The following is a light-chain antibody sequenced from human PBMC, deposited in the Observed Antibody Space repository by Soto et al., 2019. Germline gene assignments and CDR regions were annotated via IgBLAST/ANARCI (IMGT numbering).Light chain of an antibody. CDR1: SSDVGGYNY. Sequence: QSVLTQPASVSGSPGQSITISCTGTSSDVGGYNYVSWYQHLPGEAPKLILFEVSKRPSGVSDRFSGSKSGNTASLTISGLQAEDEADYFCNSYTTSGTYVFGSGTKVTV. J-gene: IGLJ1*01. V-gene: IGLV2-14*01. CDR3: NSYTTSGTYV. CDR2: EVS.